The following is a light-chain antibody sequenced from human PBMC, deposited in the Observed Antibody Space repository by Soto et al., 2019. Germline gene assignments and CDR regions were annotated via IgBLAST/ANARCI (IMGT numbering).Light chain of an antibody. CDR1: ESFARTY. V-gene: IGKV3-20*01. CDR2: GAS. J-gene: IGKJ4*01. Sequence: EIVLTQSPGTLSLSPGESATLSCRASESFARTYLAWYQQKPGQAPRLLIHGASSRATGIPDRFSGSNSGTDFTLTISRLEPEDSAVYYCQQYGASPLTFGGGTKVEIK. CDR3: QQYGASPLT.